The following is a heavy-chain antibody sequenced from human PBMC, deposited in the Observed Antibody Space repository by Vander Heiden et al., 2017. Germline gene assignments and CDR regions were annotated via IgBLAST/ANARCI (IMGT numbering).Heavy chain of an antibody. Sequence: QLQLQESGPGLVKPSETLSLTCTVSGGSISSSSYYWGWIRQPPGKGLEWIGSIYYSGSTYYNPSLKSRVTISVDTSKNQFSLKLSSVTAADTAVYYCARRPFGELLLFFDYWGQGPLVTVYS. CDR1: GGSISSSSYY. V-gene: IGHV4-39*01. CDR2: IYYSGST. CDR3: ARRPFGELLLFFDY. J-gene: IGHJ4*02. D-gene: IGHD3-10*01.